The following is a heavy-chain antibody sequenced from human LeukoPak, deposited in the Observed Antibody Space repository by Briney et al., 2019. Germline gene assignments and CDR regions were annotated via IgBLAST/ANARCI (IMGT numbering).Heavy chain of an antibody. Sequence: SGGSLRLSCAASGFTLDDYAMHWVRQAPGKGLEWVSGISWNSGSIGYADSVKGRFTISRDNAKNSLYLQMNSLRAEDTALYYCAKADSSGWYEYSFDYWGQGTLVTVSS. D-gene: IGHD6-19*01. CDR3: AKADSSGWYEYSFDY. CDR2: ISWNSGSI. CDR1: GFTLDDYA. J-gene: IGHJ4*02. V-gene: IGHV3-9*01.